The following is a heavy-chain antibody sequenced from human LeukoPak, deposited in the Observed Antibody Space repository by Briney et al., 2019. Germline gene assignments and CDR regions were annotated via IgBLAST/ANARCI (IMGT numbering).Heavy chain of an antibody. J-gene: IGHJ5*02. V-gene: IGHV4-61*02. CDR2: IYTSDTT. D-gene: IGHD3-9*01. CDR3: ATSNNSGYPYFDP. Sequence: SETLSLTCTVSGGSMSSGNYYWSWIRQPAGGGLEWIGRIYTSDTTNYNPSLKSRVTISVDTSKNYFPLKLSSVTAADTAVYYCATSNNSGYPYFDPWGQGTLVTVSS. CDR1: GGSMSSGNYY.